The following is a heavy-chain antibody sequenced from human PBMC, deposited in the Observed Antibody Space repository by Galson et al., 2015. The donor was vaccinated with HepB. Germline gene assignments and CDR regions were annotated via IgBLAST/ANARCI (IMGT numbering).Heavy chain of an antibody. Sequence: SLRLSCAASGFTFRSYAMHWVRQAPGKGLEWVAVIWYDGSDKYYADSVKGRFSISRDNSKNTLYLQMNSLRAEDTAVYYCATDRERDGINAGLDYWGRGILVIVSS. J-gene: IGHJ4*02. CDR3: ATDRERDGINAGLDY. V-gene: IGHV3-33*01. D-gene: IGHD1-26*01. CDR1: GFTFRSYA. CDR2: IWYDGSDK.